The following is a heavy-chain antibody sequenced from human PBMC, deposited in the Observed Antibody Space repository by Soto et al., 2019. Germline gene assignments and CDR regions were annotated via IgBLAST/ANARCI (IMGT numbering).Heavy chain of an antibody. J-gene: IGHJ5*02. CDR1: GFTFSSYA. CDR2: ISGSGGST. Sequence: EVQLVESGGGLVQPGGSLRLSCAASGFTFSSYAMSWVRQAPGKGLEWVSAISGSGGSTYYADSVKGRFTISRDNSKNTLYLQMNSLRAEDTAVYYCAKGLVEYYYDSSGWFDPWGQGTLVTVSS. V-gene: IGHV3-23*04. D-gene: IGHD3-22*01. CDR3: AKGLVEYYYDSSGWFDP.